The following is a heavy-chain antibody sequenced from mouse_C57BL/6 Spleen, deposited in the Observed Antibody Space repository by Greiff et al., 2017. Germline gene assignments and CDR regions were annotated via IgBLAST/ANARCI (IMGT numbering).Heavy chain of an antibody. D-gene: IGHD1-1*01. Sequence: VKLQQSGAELVRPGTSVKMSCKASGYTFTNYWIGWAKQRPGHGLEWIGDIYPGGGYTNYNEKFKGKATLTADKSSSTAYMQFSSLTSEDSAIYYCARGSYYGASYYAMDYWGQGTSVTVSS. V-gene: IGHV1-63*01. J-gene: IGHJ4*01. CDR2: IYPGGGYT. CDR1: GYTFTNYW. CDR3: ARGSYYGASYYAMDY.